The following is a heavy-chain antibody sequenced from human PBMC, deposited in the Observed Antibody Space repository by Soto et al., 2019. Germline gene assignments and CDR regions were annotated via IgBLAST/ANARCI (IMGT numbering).Heavy chain of an antibody. D-gene: IGHD1-26*01. CDR1: GFTFSSYA. Sequence: GGSLRLSCAASGFTFSSYAMSWVRQAPGKGLEWVSAISGSGGSTYYADSVKGRFTISRDNSKNTLYLQMNSLRAEDTAVYYCAKVLRGWELHLIVGAFDIWGQGTMVTVSS. CDR3: AKVLRGWELHLIVGAFDI. V-gene: IGHV3-23*01. CDR2: ISGSGGST. J-gene: IGHJ3*02.